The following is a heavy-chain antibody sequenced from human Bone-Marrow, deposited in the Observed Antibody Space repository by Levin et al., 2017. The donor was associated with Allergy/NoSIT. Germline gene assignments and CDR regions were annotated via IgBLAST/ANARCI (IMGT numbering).Heavy chain of an antibody. CDR2: IKSKNDGGTT. Sequence: KTGGSLRLSCAASGFTFTYTWMSWVRQAPGKGLEWVGRIKSKNDGGTTDYAAPVKGRFTISRDDLKTTLYLQMNSLKTEDTAVYYCTTDMHYYDSSGYSEHWGQGTLVAVSS. J-gene: IGHJ4*02. V-gene: IGHV3-15*01. CDR1: GFTFTYTW. CDR3: TTDMHYYDSSGYSEH. D-gene: IGHD3-22*01.